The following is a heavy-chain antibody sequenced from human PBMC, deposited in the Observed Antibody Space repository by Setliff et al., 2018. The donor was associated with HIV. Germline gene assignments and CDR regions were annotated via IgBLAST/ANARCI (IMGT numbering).Heavy chain of an antibody. D-gene: IGHD3-16*02. CDR1: GGSISTYH. Sequence: SETLSLTCTVSGGSISTYHWSWIRQPPGKGLEWIGQINYGGNTHYNPSLRSRGTISVDASKGQLTLNLNSVTAADTAVYYCARASYRSPLNYWGQGTLVTVSS. CDR3: ARASYRSPLNY. J-gene: IGHJ4*02. CDR2: INYGGNT. V-gene: IGHV4-59*01.